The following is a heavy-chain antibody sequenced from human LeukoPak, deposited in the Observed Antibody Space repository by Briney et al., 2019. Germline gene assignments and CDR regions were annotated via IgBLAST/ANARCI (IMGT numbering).Heavy chain of an antibody. CDR2: IYYSGST. D-gene: IGHD6-13*01. Sequence: SETLSLTCSVSGGSISSYYWSWIRQPPGKGLEWIGYIYYSGSTHYNPSLRSRVTISVDTSKNQFSLKLSSVTAADTAVYYCARDISSSSWFSNWFDPWGQGTLVTVSS. CDR3: ARDISSSSWFSNWFDP. CDR1: GGSISSYY. V-gene: IGHV4-59*01. J-gene: IGHJ5*02.